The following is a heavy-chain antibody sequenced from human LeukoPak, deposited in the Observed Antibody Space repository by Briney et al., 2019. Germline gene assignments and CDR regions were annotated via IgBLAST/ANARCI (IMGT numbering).Heavy chain of an antibody. Sequence: ASVKVSCKASGYTFTNYGINWVRQATGQGLEWMGWMNPNSGNTGYAQKFQGRVTMTRNTSISTAYMELSSLRSEDTAVYYCARGNRRIAARPSDYWGQGTLVTVSS. D-gene: IGHD6-6*01. CDR2: MNPNSGNT. CDR3: ARGNRRIAARPSDY. J-gene: IGHJ4*02. V-gene: IGHV1-8*02. CDR1: GYTFTNYG.